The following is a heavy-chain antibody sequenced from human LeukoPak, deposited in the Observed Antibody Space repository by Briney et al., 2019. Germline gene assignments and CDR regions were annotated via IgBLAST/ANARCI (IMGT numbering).Heavy chain of an antibody. CDR3: ARRYCSSTSCWFDP. Sequence: SETLSLTCTVSGGSISGYYWSWIRQPPGKGLEWIGEINHSGSTNYNPSLKSRVTISVDTSKNQFSLKLSSVTAADTAVYYCARRYCSSTSCWFDPWGQGTLVTVSS. J-gene: IGHJ5*02. CDR1: GGSISGYY. D-gene: IGHD2-2*01. CDR2: INHSGST. V-gene: IGHV4-34*01.